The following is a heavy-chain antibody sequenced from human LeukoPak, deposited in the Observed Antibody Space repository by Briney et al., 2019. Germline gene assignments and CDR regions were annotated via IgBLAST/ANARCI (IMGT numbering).Heavy chain of an antibody. CDR3: ARGGSSSWYDHFDY. V-gene: IGHV3-20*01. J-gene: IGHJ4*02. CDR1: GFTVSSNY. CDR2: INWNGGST. Sequence: PGGSLRLSCAASGFTVSSNYMSWVRQAPGKGLEWVSGINWNGGSTGYADSVKGRFTISRDNAKNSLYLQMNSLRAEDTALYHCARGGSSSWYDHFDYWGQGTLVTVSS. D-gene: IGHD6-13*01.